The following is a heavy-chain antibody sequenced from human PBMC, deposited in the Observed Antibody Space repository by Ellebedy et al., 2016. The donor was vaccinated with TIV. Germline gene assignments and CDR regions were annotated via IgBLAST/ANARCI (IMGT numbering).Heavy chain of an antibody. CDR1: GSSFNNHW. V-gene: IGHV5-51*01. J-gene: IGHJ4*02. CDR3: ARHIGGGVIMVRGCFDY. D-gene: IGHD3-10*01. Sequence: GESLKISXKGFGSSFNNHWIGWVRQMPGKGLEWVGIIYPGDSDTRYSPSFEGQVTISVDKSITTAYLEWSSLKASDTAMYYCARHIGGGVIMVRGCFDYWGQGSLVTVAS. CDR2: IYPGDSDT.